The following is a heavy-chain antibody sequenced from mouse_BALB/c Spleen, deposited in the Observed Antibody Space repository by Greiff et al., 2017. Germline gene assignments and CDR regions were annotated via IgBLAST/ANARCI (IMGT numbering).Heavy chain of an antibody. V-gene: IGHV1-82*01. CDR1: GYAFSSSW. Sequence: QVQLQQSGPELVKPGASVKISCKASGYAFSSSWMNWVKQRPGQGLEWIGRIYPGDGDTNYNGKFKGKATLTADKSSSTAYMQLSSLTSVDSAVYFCARSGGNYDAMDYWGQGTSVTVSS. CDR2: IYPGDGDT. D-gene: IGHD1-1*02. J-gene: IGHJ4*01. CDR3: ARSGGNYDAMDY.